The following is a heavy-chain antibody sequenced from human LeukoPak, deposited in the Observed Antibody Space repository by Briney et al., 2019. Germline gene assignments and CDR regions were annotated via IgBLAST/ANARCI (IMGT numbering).Heavy chain of an antibody. CDR1: GFTFSSYG. CDR3: AKEPRIAAAGAMDY. CDR2: ISYDGSNK. V-gene: IGHV3-30*18. D-gene: IGHD6-13*01. J-gene: IGHJ4*02. Sequence: AGGSLRLSCAASGFTFSSYGMHGVRQAPGKGLEWVAVISYDGSNKYYADSVKGRFTISRDNSKNTLYLQMNSLRAEDTAVYYCAKEPRIAAAGAMDYWGQGTLVTVSS.